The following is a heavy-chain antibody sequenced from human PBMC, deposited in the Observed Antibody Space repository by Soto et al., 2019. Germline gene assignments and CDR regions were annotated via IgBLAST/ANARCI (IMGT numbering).Heavy chain of an antibody. Sequence: GGSLRLSCAASGFTFSSYAMSWVRQAPGKGLEWVSAISGSGGSTYYADSVKGRFTISRDNSKNTLYLQMNSLRAEDTAVYYCAKGVAAYYYYYMDVWGKGTTVTVSS. CDR2: ISGSGGST. CDR3: AKGVAAYYYYYMDV. D-gene: IGHD6-19*01. J-gene: IGHJ6*03. CDR1: GFTFSSYA. V-gene: IGHV3-23*01.